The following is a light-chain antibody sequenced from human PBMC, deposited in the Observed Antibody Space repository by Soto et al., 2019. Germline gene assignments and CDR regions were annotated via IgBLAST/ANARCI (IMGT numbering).Light chain of an antibody. J-gene: IGKJ4*01. CDR3: QQRSAWVP. V-gene: IGKV3-11*01. Sequence: ENVLTQSPATLSLSPGEGATLSCRASQSINTYLAWYQQKPGQAPMLLIYDASNRSTVIPPRFSVSGSWTDFILTIRSLAPEDSGVYYCQQRSAWVPLGGGT. CDR2: DAS. CDR1: QSINTY.